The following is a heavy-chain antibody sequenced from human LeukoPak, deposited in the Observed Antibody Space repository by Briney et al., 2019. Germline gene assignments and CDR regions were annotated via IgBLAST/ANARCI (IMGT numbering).Heavy chain of an antibody. J-gene: IGHJ2*01. V-gene: IGHV4-59*01. CDR2: IYYSGST. Sequence: SETLSLTCTVSGGSISSYYWSWIRQPPGKGLEWIGYIYYSGSTNYNPSLKSRVTISVDTSKNQFSLKLSSVTAADTAVYYCARGPREDIVVVVAAGHWYFDLRGRGTLVTVSS. D-gene: IGHD2-15*01. CDR3: ARGPREDIVVVVAAGHWYFDL. CDR1: GGSISSYY.